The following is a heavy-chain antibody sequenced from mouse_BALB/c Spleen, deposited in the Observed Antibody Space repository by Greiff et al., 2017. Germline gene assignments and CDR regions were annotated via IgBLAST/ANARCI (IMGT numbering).Heavy chain of an antibody. CDR1: GYTFTSYT. V-gene: IGHV1-4*01. D-gene: IGHD2-14*01. Sequence: QVQLQQSGAELARPGASVKMSCKASGYTFTSYTMHWVKQRPGQGLEWIGYINPSSGYTNYNQKFKDKATLTADKSSSTAYMQLSSLTSEDSAVYYCARANYRYDERPVGYFDVWGAGTTVTVSS. CDR2: INPSSGYT. CDR3: ARANYRYDERPVGYFDV. J-gene: IGHJ1*01.